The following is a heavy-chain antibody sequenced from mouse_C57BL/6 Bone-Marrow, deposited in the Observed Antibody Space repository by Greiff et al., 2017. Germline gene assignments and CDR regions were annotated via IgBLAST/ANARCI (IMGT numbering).Heavy chain of an antibody. CDR3: ARGGGSSGYYYAMDY. D-gene: IGHD3-2*02. V-gene: IGHV1-53*01. CDR2: INPSNGGT. J-gene: IGHJ4*01. CDR1: GYTFTSYW. Sequence: QVQLQQPGTELVKPGASVKLSCKASGYTFTSYWMHWVKQRPGQGLEWIGNINPSNGGTNYNEKFKSKATLTVDKSSSTAYMQLSSLTSEDSAVYYCARGGGSSGYYYAMDYWGQGTSVTVSS.